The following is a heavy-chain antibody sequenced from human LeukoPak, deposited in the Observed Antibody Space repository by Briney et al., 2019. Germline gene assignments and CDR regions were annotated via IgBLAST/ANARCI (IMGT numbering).Heavy chain of an antibody. D-gene: IGHD3-10*01. CDR3: ARYDGGSGPFDY. V-gene: IGHV3-66*01. Sequence: GGSLRLSCAASGFTVSSNYMSWVRQAPGKGLGWVSVIYSGGSTYYADSVKGRFTISRDNSKNTLYLQMNSLRAEDTAVYYCARYDGGSGPFDYWGQGTLVTVSS. CDR1: GFTVSSNY. J-gene: IGHJ4*02. CDR2: IYSGGST.